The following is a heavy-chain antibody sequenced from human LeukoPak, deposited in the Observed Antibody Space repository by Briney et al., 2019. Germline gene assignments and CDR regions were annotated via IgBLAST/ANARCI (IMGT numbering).Heavy chain of an antibody. CDR1: GFTFGSYV. CDR2: ISGTGGTT. CDR3: AKDSSRLWPRTFDS. J-gene: IGHJ4*02. Sequence: PGGSLRLSCEASGFTFGSYVMSWVRQAPGKGLEWVAGISGTGGTTYYADSVRGHFTISRDNSKNTMYLQMNSLRVEDTAVFFCAKDSSRLWPRTFDSWGQGTLVTVSS. V-gene: IGHV3-23*01. D-gene: IGHD1-14*01.